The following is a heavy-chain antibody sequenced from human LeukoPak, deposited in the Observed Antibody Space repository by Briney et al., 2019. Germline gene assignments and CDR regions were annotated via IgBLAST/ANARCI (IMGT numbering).Heavy chain of an antibody. CDR3: AKITEVRWFDS. CDR1: GFTFSSYV. Sequence: PGGSLRLSCAASGFTFSSYVMSWVRQAPGKGLEWVSGISGSGGSTNYADSVKGRFTLSRDNSKNTLSLQMNNLRAEDTAVYYCAKITEVRWFDSWGQGTLVTVSS. V-gene: IGHV3-23*01. CDR2: ISGSGGST. J-gene: IGHJ5*01.